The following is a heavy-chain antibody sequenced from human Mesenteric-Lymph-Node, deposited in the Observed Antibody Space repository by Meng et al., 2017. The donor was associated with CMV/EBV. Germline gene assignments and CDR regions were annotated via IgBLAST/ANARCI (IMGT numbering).Heavy chain of an antibody. CDR2: IVPPRSST. V-gene: IGHV1-46*01. J-gene: IGHJ4*02. CDR1: GHTFTGYY. Sequence: ASVKVSCKASGHTFTGYYMHWVRQAPGQGLEWLGGIVPPRSSTAYAQNFQDRVTMTGDTSTSTVYMELSSLKSEDTAVYYCARESPGTYYFDYWGQGTLVTVSS. CDR3: ARESPGTYYFDY.